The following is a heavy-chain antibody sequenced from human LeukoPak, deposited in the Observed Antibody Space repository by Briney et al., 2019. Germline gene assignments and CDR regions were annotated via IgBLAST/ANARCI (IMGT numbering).Heavy chain of an antibody. D-gene: IGHD5-24*01. CDR3: ARDPVDGYSHFDY. CDR1: GYTFTSYG. V-gene: IGHV1-18*01. J-gene: IGHJ4*02. CDR2: IKAKSGDI. Sequence: GASVKVSCKASGYTFTSYGISWVRQAPGQGLEWMGWIKAKSGDIKYAQEFQGRVTMTTDTSISTAYMELSGLRSDDTAIYYCARDPVDGYSHFDYWGQGTLVTVSS.